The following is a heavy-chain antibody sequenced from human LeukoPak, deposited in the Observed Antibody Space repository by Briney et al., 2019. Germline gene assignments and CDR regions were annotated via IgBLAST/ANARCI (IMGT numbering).Heavy chain of an antibody. CDR3: ARARNYYDSSDYYYEGDAFDI. D-gene: IGHD3-22*01. Sequence: SETLSLTCTVSGDSISSSSYYWGWIRQPPGKGLEWIGSIYYSASTYYNPSLKSRATISVDTSKHQFSLKLSSVTAADTAVYFCARARNYYDSSDYYYEGDAFDIWGQGTMVTVSS. V-gene: IGHV4-39*07. J-gene: IGHJ3*02. CDR1: GDSISSSSYY. CDR2: IYYSAST.